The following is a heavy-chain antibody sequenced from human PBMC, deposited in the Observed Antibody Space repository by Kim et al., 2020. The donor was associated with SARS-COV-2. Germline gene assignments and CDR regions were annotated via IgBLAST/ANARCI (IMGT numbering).Heavy chain of an antibody. Sequence: TNSNPSLVSRVTISLHTSDNQFSLKMNSVTPADTAVYFCARGTTMYAFDYWGQGILVTVSS. CDR3: ARGTTMYAFDY. V-gene: IGHV4-59*09. CDR2: T. D-gene: IGHD2-8*01. J-gene: IGHJ4*02.